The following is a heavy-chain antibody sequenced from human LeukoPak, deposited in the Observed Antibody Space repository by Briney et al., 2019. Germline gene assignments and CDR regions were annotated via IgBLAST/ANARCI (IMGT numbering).Heavy chain of an antibody. D-gene: IGHD6-19*01. Sequence: GGSLRLSCAASGFIVSSNYMSWVRQAPGKGLEWVSVIYSGGTTYYAGSVKGRFTISRDNSKNTLYLQMNSLRAEDTAVYYCARVSSDSSGWYEFDYWGQGTLVTVSS. CDR3: ARVSSDSSGWYEFDY. J-gene: IGHJ4*02. CDR2: IYSGGTT. V-gene: IGHV3-53*01. CDR1: GFIVSSNY.